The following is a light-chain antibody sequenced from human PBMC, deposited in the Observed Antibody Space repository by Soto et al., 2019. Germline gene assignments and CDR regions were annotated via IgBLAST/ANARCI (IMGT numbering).Light chain of an antibody. Sequence: EIVLTQSPGTLSLSPGGRATLSCRAGQSVSSSYLAWYQQKPGQAPRLLIYGASSRATGIPDRFSGSGSGTDFTLTISRLEPEDFTVYYCQQYGSSPPITFGQGTRLEI. V-gene: IGKV3-20*01. CDR2: GAS. CDR1: QSVSSSY. J-gene: IGKJ5*01. CDR3: QQYGSSPPIT.